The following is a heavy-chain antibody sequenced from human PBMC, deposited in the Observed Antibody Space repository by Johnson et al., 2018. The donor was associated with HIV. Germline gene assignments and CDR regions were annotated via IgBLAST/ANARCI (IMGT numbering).Heavy chain of an antibody. CDR3: AKDRRVVGAYDAVDI. D-gene: IGHD1-26*01. J-gene: IGHJ3*02. CDR1: GFTFGSYG. CDR2: IHWNGGST. Sequence: QVQLVESGGDLVQPGGSLRLSCVASGFTFGSYGMSWVRHAPGKGLEWVSNIHWNGGSTGNADSVKGRFTISRDNSKSTLYLEMNSLRAEDTAVYHCAKDRRVVGAYDAVDIWGQGTMVTVSS. V-gene: IGHV3-NL1*01.